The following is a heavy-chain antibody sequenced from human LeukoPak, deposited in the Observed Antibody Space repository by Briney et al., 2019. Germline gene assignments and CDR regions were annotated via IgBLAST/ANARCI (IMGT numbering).Heavy chain of an antibody. J-gene: IGHJ4*02. D-gene: IGHD3-10*01. CDR1: GFTFSSYA. CDR2: INHSGST. Sequence: GSLRLSCAASGFTFSSYAMSWVRQAPGKGLEWIGEINHSGSTNYNPSLKSRVTISVDTSKNQFSLKLSSVTAADTAVYYCATLDYYGSGSYDYWGQGTLVTVSS. CDR3: ATLDYYGSGSYDY. V-gene: IGHV4-34*08.